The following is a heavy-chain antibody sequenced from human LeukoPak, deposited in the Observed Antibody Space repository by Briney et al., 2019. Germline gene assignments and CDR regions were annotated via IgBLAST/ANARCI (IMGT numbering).Heavy chain of an antibody. D-gene: IGHD2-15*01. CDR3: ATDRRPYSYFFDH. J-gene: IGHJ4*02. Sequence: GGSLRLSCAVSGFTVSSNYMSWVRQAPGKGLEWVSLIHSGGTTDYADSVKDRFSISRDYSKNTVNLQINSLRAEDTAVYYCATDRRPYSYFFDHWGQGTLVTVSS. CDR1: GFTVSSNY. CDR2: IHSGGTT. V-gene: IGHV3-53*01.